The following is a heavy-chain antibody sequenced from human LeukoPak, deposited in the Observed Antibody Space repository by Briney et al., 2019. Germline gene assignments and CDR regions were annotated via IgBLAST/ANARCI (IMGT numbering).Heavy chain of an antibody. CDR3: ARGVSRYFDWLASYYYYYMDV. Sequence: SETLSLTCAVYGGSFSGYYWSWIRQPPGKGLEWIGEINHSGSTNYNPSLKSRVTISVDTSKNQFSLQLNSVTPEDTAVYYCARGVSRYFDWLASYYYYYMDVWGKGTTVTVSS. CDR2: INHSGST. CDR1: GGSFSGYY. D-gene: IGHD3-9*01. V-gene: IGHV4-34*01. J-gene: IGHJ6*03.